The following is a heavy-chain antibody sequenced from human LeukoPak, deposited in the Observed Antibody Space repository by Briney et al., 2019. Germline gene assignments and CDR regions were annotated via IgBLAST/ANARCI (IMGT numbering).Heavy chain of an antibody. Sequence: GGPLRLSCAASGFTFSSYRMSWVRQAPGKGLEWVANIEKDGSDKYYVDSVKGRFTISRDNAKNSVYLQMNSLRAEDSAVYYCARSVWPEDYWGQGTLVTVSS. CDR2: IEKDGSDK. CDR3: ARSVWPEDY. V-gene: IGHV3-7*01. CDR1: GFTFSSYR. D-gene: IGHD2-21*01. J-gene: IGHJ4*02.